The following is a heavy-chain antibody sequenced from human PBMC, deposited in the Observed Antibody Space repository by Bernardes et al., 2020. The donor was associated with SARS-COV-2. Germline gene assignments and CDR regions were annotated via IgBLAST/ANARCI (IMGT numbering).Heavy chain of an antibody. D-gene: IGHD1-7*01. CDR3: ARVQWGFLELEGANWFDP. J-gene: IGHJ5*02. CDR2: ISAYNGNT. V-gene: IGHV1-18*04. CDR1: GYTFTSYG. Sequence: ASVKVSCKASGYTFTSYGISWVRQAPGQGLEWMGWISAYNGNTNYAQKLQGRVTMTTDTSTSTAYMELRSLRSDDTAVYYCARVQWGFLELEGANWFDPWGQGTLVTVSS.